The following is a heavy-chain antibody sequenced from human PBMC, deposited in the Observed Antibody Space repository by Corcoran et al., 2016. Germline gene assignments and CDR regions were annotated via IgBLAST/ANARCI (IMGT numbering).Heavy chain of an antibody. J-gene: IGHJ6*02. V-gene: IGHV1-46*01. D-gene: IGHD6-19*01. Sequence: QVQLVQSGAEVKKPGASVKVSCKASGYTFTSYYMQWVRQAPGPGLEGMGIINPSGGSTSYAQKFQGRVTMPRDTSTSTVHTELSSLSSEDTAVYDWSGDRYSSGWYMGDDYYDGMDVWGQGTTVTVSS. CDR3: SGDRYSSGWYMGDDYYDGMDV. CDR2: INPSGGST. CDR1: GYTFTSYY.